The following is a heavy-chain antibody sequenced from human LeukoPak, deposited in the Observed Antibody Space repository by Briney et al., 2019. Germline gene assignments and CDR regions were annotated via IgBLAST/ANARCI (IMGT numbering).Heavy chain of an antibody. D-gene: IGHD6-13*01. CDR2: IYHGGST. J-gene: IGHJ4*02. Sequence: SETLSLTCTVSGYSISSGYYWGWIRQPPGKGLEWIGSIYHGGSTYYNPSLKSRVTISVDTSKNQFSLKLSSVTAADTAVYYCARGSSSWQFDYWGQGTLVTVSS. CDR3: ARGSSSWQFDY. V-gene: IGHV4-38-2*02. CDR1: GYSISSGYY.